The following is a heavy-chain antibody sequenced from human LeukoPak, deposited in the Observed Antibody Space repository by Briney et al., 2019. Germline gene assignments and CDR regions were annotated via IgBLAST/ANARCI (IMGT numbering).Heavy chain of an antibody. D-gene: IGHD4-17*01. V-gene: IGHV3-30-3*01. CDR3: ARDLLPADYGDYVASYYGMDV. Sequence: GGSLRLSCAASGFTFSSYAMHWVRQASGKGLEWVAVISYDGSNKYYADSVKGRFTISRDNSKNTLYLQMNSLRAEDTAVYYCARDLLPADYGDYVASYYGMDVWGQGTTVTVSS. CDR2: ISYDGSNK. CDR1: GFTFSSYA. J-gene: IGHJ6*02.